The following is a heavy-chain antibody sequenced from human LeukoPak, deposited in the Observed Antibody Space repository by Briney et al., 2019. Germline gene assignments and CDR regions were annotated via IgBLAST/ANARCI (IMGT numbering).Heavy chain of an antibody. V-gene: IGHV3-15*01. CDR1: GFTFSNAW. Sequence: GGSLRLSCAASGFTFSNAWMSWVRQAPGKGLEWVGRIKRKTEGGTTEYAAPVKGRFTISRDDSENTVYLQMSSLKTEDTAMCYCATDLLDYWGQGTLVTVSS. CDR3: ATDLLDY. CDR2: IKRKTEGGTT. J-gene: IGHJ4*02.